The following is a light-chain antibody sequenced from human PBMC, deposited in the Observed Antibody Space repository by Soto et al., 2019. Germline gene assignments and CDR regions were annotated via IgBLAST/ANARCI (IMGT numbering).Light chain of an antibody. J-gene: IGKJ1*01. V-gene: IGKV1-39*01. Sequence: TQSPGTLSASVGDRVTITCRASQSIVTYLNWYLQKPGKAPKLLIYAASNLQSGVPSRFSGSGSGTDFTLTISSLQPEDFATYFCQQSYSTPPWTFGQGTKVDIK. CDR3: QQSYSTPPWT. CDR2: AAS. CDR1: QSIVTY.